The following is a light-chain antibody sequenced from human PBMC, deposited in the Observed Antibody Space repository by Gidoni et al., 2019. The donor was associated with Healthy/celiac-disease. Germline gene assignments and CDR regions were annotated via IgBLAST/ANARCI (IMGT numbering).Light chain of an antibody. Sequence: TRTTQSPSSFSASTGDRVTITCRASQGISSYLAWYQQKPGKAPKLLIYAASTLQSGVPSRFSGSGSGTDFTLTISCLQSEDFATYYCQQYYSYPLTFGGGTKVEIK. J-gene: IGKJ4*01. CDR2: AAS. CDR1: QGISSY. CDR3: QQYYSYPLT. V-gene: IGKV1-8*01.